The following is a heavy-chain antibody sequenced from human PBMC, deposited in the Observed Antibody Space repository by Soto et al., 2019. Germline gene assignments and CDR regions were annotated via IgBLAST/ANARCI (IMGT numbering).Heavy chain of an antibody. Sequence: GGSLRLSCAASGFTFSSYGMHWVRQAPGKGLEWVAVISYDGSNKYYADSVKGRFTISRDNSKNTLYLQMNSLRAEDTAVYYCAKDLCSGGSCYSPFDYWGQGTLVTVSS. CDR2: ISYDGSNK. CDR3: AKDLCSGGSCYSPFDY. CDR1: GFTFSSYG. J-gene: IGHJ4*02. V-gene: IGHV3-30*18. D-gene: IGHD2-15*01.